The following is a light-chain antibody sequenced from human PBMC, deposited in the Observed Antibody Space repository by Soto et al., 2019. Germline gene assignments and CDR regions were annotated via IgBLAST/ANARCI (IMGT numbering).Light chain of an antibody. V-gene: IGKV3-20*01. Sequence: IVLTQSPGTLSSSPGERATLSCSASQSVSTNNLAWYQQRPGQAPRLLIYGASRRATGIPDRFSGSGSGTDFTLTISRLEPEDLAVYYCQQYYDWPINFGQGTRLEIK. CDR2: GAS. J-gene: IGKJ5*01. CDR3: QQYYDWPIN. CDR1: QSVSTNN.